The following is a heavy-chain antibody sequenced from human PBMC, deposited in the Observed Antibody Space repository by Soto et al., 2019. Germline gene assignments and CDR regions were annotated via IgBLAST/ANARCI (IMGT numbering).Heavy chain of an antibody. CDR1: GFTFSSYS. D-gene: IGHD3-10*01. J-gene: IGHJ4*02. CDR2: IGSSSSTV. Sequence: EVQLVESGGGLVQPGGSLRLSCAASGFTFSSYSMNWVRQAPGKGLEWVSYIGSSSSTVYYADSVKGRFTISRDNAKNSLYLQMNSLRAHDTAVYYCARALYGSGSYRPKDYWCQGTLVTVSS. CDR3: ARALYGSGSYRPKDY. V-gene: IGHV3-48*01.